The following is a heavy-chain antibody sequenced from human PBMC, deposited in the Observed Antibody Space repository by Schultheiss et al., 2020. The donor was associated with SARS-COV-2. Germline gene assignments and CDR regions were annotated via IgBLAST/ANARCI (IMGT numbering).Heavy chain of an antibody. V-gene: IGHV5-51*01. J-gene: IGHJ4*02. CDR1: GYIFTSYW. CDR2: IYCGDSDT. CDR3: ARLLPVDSSSFYFDY. Sequence: GESLKISCQGAGYIFTSYWIAWVRQMPGKGLEWMGIIYCGDSDTKYSPSFQGQVTMSVDQSVSTAYLHLSSLKASDTAIYYCARLLPVDSSSFYFDYWGQGTLVTVSS. D-gene: IGHD6-6*01.